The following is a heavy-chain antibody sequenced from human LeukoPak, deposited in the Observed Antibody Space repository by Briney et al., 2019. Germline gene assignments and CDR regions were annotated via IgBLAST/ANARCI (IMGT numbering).Heavy chain of an antibody. CDR2: INHSGST. CDR3: ASRGSGSYYNVPRYFDY. D-gene: IGHD3-10*01. V-gene: IGHV4-34*01. J-gene: IGHJ4*02. Sequence: PSETLSLTCAVYGGSFSGYYWSWLRQPPGKGLEWIGEINHSGSTNYNPSLKSRVTISVDTSKNQFSLKLSSVTAADTAVYYCASRGSGSYYNVPRYFDYWGQGTLVTVSS. CDR1: GGSFSGYY.